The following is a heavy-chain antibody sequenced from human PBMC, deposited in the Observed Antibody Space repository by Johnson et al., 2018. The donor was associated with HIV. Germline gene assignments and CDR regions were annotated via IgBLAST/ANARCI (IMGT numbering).Heavy chain of an antibody. CDR1: GFTFSSFW. D-gene: IGHD6-13*01. Sequence: VHLVESGGGVVQPGRSLRLSCAASGFTFSSFWMTWVRQAPGKGLEWVSGISGSGGSTYYADSVKGRFTISRDNSKNTLFLQMNSLRAEDTAVYYCAKHSSSWYDDAFDIWGQGTMVTVSS. CDR2: ISGSGGST. J-gene: IGHJ3*02. CDR3: AKHSSSWYDDAFDI. V-gene: IGHV3-23*04.